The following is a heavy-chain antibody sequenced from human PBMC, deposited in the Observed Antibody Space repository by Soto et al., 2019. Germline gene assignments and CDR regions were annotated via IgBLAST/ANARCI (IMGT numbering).Heavy chain of an antibody. V-gene: IGHV1-69*13. CDR2: IIPVFGTT. D-gene: IGHD3-16*01. J-gene: IGHJ4*02. CDR3: ARGGGPYVWFNEF. Sequence: SVKVSCKDSGGLFSSFSISWVRQAPGQGLEWMGGIIPVFGTTNYAQKFQGRVTITADESTNTAYMELSSLTSDDTAMYYCARGGGPYVWFNEFWGQGTQVTV. CDR1: GGLFSSFS.